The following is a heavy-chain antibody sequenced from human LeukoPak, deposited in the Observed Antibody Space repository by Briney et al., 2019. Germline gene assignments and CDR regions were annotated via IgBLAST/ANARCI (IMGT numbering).Heavy chain of an antibody. Sequence: GESLKISCKGSGYSFTSYWIGWVRQMPGKGLEWMGIIYPGDSDTRYSPSFQGQVTLSADKSIGTAYLQWSSLKASDTAMYDCARHYPDCSSTSCYETRFDYWGQGTLVTVSS. CDR2: IYPGDSDT. D-gene: IGHD2-2*01. V-gene: IGHV5-51*01. CDR1: GYSFTSYW. CDR3: ARHYPDCSSTSCYETRFDY. J-gene: IGHJ4*02.